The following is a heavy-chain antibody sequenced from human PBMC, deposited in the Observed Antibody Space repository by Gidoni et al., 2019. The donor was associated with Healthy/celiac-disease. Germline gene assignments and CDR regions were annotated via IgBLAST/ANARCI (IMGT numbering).Heavy chain of an antibody. Sequence: EVQLVESGGGLVQPGGSLSLSCAASGFTVSSNYMSWVRQAPGKGLEWVSVIYSGGSTYYADSVKGRFTISRDNSKNTLYLQMNSLRAEDTAVYYCASMTTVTYYYYYGMDVWGQGTTVTVSS. CDR1: GFTVSSNY. D-gene: IGHD4-4*01. J-gene: IGHJ6*02. V-gene: IGHV3-66*01. CDR3: ASMTTVTYYYYYGMDV. CDR2: IYSGGST.